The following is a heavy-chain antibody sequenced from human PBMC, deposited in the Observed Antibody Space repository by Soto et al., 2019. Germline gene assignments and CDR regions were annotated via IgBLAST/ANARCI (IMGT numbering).Heavy chain of an antibody. J-gene: IGHJ5*02. CDR1: GYTFTSYG. CDR3: ARRPDGSGSYYKGLDNWFDP. D-gene: IGHD3-10*01. CDR2: ISAYNGNT. V-gene: IGHV1-18*04. Sequence: ASVKVSCKASGYTFTSYGISWVRQAPGQGLEWMGWISAYNGNTNYAQKLQGRVTMTTDTSTSTAYMELRSLRSDDTAVYYCARRPDGSGSYYKGLDNWFDPWGQGTLVTVSS.